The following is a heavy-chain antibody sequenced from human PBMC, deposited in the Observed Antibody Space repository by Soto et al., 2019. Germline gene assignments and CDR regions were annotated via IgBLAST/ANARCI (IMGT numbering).Heavy chain of an antibody. D-gene: IGHD2-8*01. CDR2: IDETSATT. CDR1: GFTFRSYE. J-gene: IGHJ4*02. V-gene: IGHV3-48*01. CDR3: AKSQEICTHCFDS. Sequence: GGSLRLSCVASGFTFRSYEMDWLRHVPGRGLEWVAYIDETSATTHFANSVRGRFTISRDNAKNSLYLEMNSLSAEDSAVYYCAKSQEICTHCFDSWGQGTQVTVSS.